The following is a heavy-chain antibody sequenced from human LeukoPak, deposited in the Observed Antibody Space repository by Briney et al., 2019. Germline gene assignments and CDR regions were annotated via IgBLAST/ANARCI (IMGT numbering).Heavy chain of an antibody. Sequence: SETLSLTCAVYGGSFSGYYWSWIRQPPGKGLEWIGYIYYSGSTYYNPSLKSRVTISVDTSKNQFSLKLSSVTAADTAVYYCASIPYYYDSKGDYWGQGTLVTVSS. CDR3: ASIPYYYDSKGDY. D-gene: IGHD3-22*01. V-gene: IGHV4-30-4*01. J-gene: IGHJ4*02. CDR1: GGSFSGYY. CDR2: IYYSGST.